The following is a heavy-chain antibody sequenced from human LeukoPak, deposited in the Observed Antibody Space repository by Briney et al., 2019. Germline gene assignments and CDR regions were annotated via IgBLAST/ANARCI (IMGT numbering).Heavy chain of an antibody. Sequence: GGSLRLSCTTSGLAFDDFAMSWVRQPAGKGLEWVGFIRRRAYGGAAEYAASVKGRFIISRDDSKGIAYLQMNSLKTEDTAVYYCSRNGLVDFDYWGQGSRVIVSP. CDR2: IRRRAYGGAA. CDR3: SRNGLVDFDY. CDR1: GLAFDDFA. V-gene: IGHV3-49*04. J-gene: IGHJ4*02.